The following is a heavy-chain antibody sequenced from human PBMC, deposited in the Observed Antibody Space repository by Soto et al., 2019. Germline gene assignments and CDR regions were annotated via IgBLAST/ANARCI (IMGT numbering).Heavy chain of an antibody. V-gene: IGHV4-39*01. CDR3: ARHTPAISISDH. J-gene: IGHJ4*02. CDR1: GGAISSSSYY. CDR2: IYYSGST. Sequence: QLLLQESGPGLVKPSETLSLTCTVSGGAISSSSYYWGWIRQPPGKGLEWIGSIYYSGSTYYNPSLKSRGTISVDTSKNQCSLKLSSVTAADTAVYYCARHTPAISISDHWGQGTLVTVSS. D-gene: IGHD2-15*01.